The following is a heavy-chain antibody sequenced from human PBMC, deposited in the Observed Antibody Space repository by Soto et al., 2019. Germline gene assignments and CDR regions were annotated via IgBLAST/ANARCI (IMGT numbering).Heavy chain of an antibody. CDR2: ISYDGSNK. V-gene: IGHV3-30-3*01. Sequence: PGGSLRLSCAASGFTFSSYAMHWVRQAPGKGLEWVAVISYDGSNKYYADSVKGRFTISRDNSKNTLYLQMNSLRAEDTAVYYCARDRSIVGATTNCDDWGQGT. D-gene: IGHD1-26*01. CDR3: ARDRSIVGATTNCDD. CDR1: GFTFSSYA. J-gene: IGHJ4*02.